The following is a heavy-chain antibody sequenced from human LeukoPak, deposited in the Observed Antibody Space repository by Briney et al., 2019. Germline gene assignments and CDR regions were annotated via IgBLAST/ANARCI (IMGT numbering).Heavy chain of an antibody. D-gene: IGHD2-8*01. V-gene: IGHV3-11*04. CDR3: AREWSAFDI. J-gene: IGHJ3*02. CDR1: GRTFTEYY. Sequence: GGSLRLSCAASGRTFTEYYMHWIRQAPGKGLEWVSFIGGTAGNTYYADSVKGRFTISRDNAKNSLYLQMNSLRAEDTAVYYCAREWSAFDIWGQGTMVTVSS. CDR2: IGGTAGNT.